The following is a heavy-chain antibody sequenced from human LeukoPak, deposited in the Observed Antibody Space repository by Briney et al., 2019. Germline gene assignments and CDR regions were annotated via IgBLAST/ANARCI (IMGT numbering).Heavy chain of an antibody. V-gene: IGHV3-23*01. CDR2: ISGSGGST. CDR1: GFTFSSYA. Sequence: PGASLRLSCAASGFTFSSYAMSWVRQAPGKGLEWVSAISGSGGSTCYADSVKGRFTISRDNSKNTLYLQMNSLRAEDTAVYYCAKTLNPSPRVDYYYYGMDVWGQGTTVTVSS. CDR3: AKTLNPSPRVDYYYYGMDV. J-gene: IGHJ6*02.